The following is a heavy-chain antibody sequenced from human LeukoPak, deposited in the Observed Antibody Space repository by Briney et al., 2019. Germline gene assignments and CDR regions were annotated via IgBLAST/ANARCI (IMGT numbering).Heavy chain of an antibody. D-gene: IGHD6-13*01. CDR1: GGSISSGGYY. CDR2: IYYSGST. CDR3: ARETKYSSIGDDAFDI. Sequence: SETLSLTCTVSGGSISSGGYYWSWIRQHPGKGLEWIGYIYYSGSTYYNPSLKSRVTISVDTSKNQFSLKLSSVTAADTAVYYCARETKYSSIGDDAFDIWGQGTMVTVSS. J-gene: IGHJ3*02. V-gene: IGHV4-31*03.